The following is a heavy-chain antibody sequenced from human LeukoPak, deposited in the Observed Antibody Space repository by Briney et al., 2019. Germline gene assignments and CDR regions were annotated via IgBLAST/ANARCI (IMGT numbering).Heavy chain of an antibody. CDR1: GFTVSSNY. J-gene: IGHJ6*02. CDR3: VRDGDVSPIRPRHYGMDV. Sequence: GGPLRLSCAASGFTVSSNYMSWVRQAPGKGLEWVSVIYSGGSTYYADSVKGRFTISRDNSKKMLYLQMGSLRVADMAVYYCVRDGDVSPIRPRHYGMDVWGQGTTVTVSS. CDR2: IYSGGST. V-gene: IGHV3-66*01. D-gene: IGHD4-17*01.